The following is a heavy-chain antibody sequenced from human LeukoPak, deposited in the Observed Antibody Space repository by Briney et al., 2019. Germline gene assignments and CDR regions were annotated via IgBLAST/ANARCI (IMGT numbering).Heavy chain of an antibody. Sequence: GGSLRLSCAASGFTFSSYSMNWVRQAPGKGLEWVSSISSSSSYIYHADSVKGRFTISRDNAKNSLYLQMNSLRADDTAVYYCARDASAYYDFWSGYRYDAFDIWGQGTMVTVSS. CDR2: ISSSSSYI. V-gene: IGHV3-21*01. J-gene: IGHJ3*02. D-gene: IGHD3-3*01. CDR3: ARDASAYYDFWSGYRYDAFDI. CDR1: GFTFSSYS.